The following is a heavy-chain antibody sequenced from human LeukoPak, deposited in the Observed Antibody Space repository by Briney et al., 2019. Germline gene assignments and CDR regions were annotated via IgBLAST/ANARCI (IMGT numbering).Heavy chain of an antibody. CDR1: GFIFRNYA. D-gene: IGHD5/OR15-5a*01. V-gene: IGHV3-23*01. Sequence: GGSLILSCTASGFIFRNYAMSWVRQAPGKGLEWVSTISGAGDNTNNADSVTGRFTISRDNSKNTLYLQMNSLRAEDTAVYYCAKDYSVSNWCFDLWGRGTLVTVSS. CDR3: AKDYSVSNWCFDL. J-gene: IGHJ2*01. CDR2: ISGAGDNT.